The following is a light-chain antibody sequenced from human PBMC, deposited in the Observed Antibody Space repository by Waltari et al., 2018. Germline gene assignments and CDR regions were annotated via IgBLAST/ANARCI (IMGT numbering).Light chain of an antibody. CDR2: GKD. CDR1: SLRTSY. Sequence: SSELTQDPAVSVALGQTVRITCQGDSLRTSYAGWYQLKPGQAPVLVMFGKDKRPSGIPDRFSGYSSGTTSSLTITWAQAEDEADYYCSSRNGRANEVVFAGGTKVTVL. CDR3: SSRNGRANEVV. V-gene: IGLV3-19*01. J-gene: IGLJ3*02.